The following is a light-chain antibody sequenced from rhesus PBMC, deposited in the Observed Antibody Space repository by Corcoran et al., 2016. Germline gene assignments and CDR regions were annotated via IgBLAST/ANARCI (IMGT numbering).Light chain of an antibody. Sequence: DIQMTQSPSSLPASVGDRVTITCRASQGISNWLAWYQQKPGKAPKPLIYRASNLQTGVPSRFSGIGSGTDFTLTISSLQPEDIATYFCQQHANSPWTFGQGTKVEIK. CDR3: QQHANSPWT. V-gene: IGKV1-69*01. CDR1: QGISNW. J-gene: IGKJ1*01. CDR2: RAS.